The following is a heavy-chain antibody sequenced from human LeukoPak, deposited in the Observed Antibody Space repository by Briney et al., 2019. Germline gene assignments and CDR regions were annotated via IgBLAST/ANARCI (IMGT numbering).Heavy chain of an antibody. CDR1: GYSISSGYY. J-gene: IGHJ3*02. Sequence: SETLSLTCAVSGYSISSGYYWGWIRQPPGKGLEWIGSIYRSGSTYYNPSLKSRVTISVDTSKNQFSLKLSSVTAADTAVYYCARGTRGLEWLANDAFDIWGQGTMVTVSS. CDR3: ARGTRGLEWLANDAFDI. CDR2: IYRSGST. V-gene: IGHV4-38-2*01. D-gene: IGHD3-3*01.